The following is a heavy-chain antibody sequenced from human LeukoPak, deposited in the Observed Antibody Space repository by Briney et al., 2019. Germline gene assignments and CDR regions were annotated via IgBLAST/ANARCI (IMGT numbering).Heavy chain of an antibody. D-gene: IGHD6-19*01. CDR3: AREKRDLSNSIAVAGTNYFDY. CDR1: GGTFSSYA. Sequence: SVKVSCKASGGTFSSYAISWVRQAPGQGLEWVGRIIPIFGTANYAQKFQGRVTITTDESTSTAYMELSSLRSEDTAVYYCAREKRDLSNSIAVAGTNYFDYWGQGTLVTVSS. CDR2: IIPIFGTA. J-gene: IGHJ4*02. V-gene: IGHV1-69*05.